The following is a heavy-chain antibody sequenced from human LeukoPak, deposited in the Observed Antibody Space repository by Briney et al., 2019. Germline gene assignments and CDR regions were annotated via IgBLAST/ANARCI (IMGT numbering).Heavy chain of an antibody. Sequence: GGSLRLSCAASGFTFSDYYMSWIRQAPGKGLEWVSYISSSGSIIYYADSVKGRFTISRDNAKNSLYLQMNSLRAEDTAVYYCARADYYDSSDPYYYYGMDVWGQGTTVTVSS. J-gene: IGHJ6*02. CDR1: GFTFSDYY. V-gene: IGHV3-11*04. D-gene: IGHD3-22*01. CDR2: ISSSGSII. CDR3: ARADYYDSSDPYYYYGMDV.